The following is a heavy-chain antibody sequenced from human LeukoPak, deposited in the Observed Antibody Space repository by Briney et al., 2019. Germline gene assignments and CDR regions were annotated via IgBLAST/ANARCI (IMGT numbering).Heavy chain of an antibody. V-gene: IGHV1-69*13. CDR3: AREASDCSSTSCYSGDY. D-gene: IGHD2-2*01. CDR2: IIPIFGTA. J-gene: IGHJ4*02. Sequence: SVKVSCKASGGTFSSYAISWVRQAPGQGLEWMGGIIPIFGTANYAQKFQGRVTITADESTSTAYMELSSLRSEDTAVYYCAREASDCSSTSCYSGDYWGQGTLVTVSP. CDR1: GGTFSSYA.